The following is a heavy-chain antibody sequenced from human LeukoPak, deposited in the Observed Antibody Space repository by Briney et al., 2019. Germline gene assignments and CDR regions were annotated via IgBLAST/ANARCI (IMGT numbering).Heavy chain of an antibody. J-gene: IGHJ4*02. CDR2: IYYTGKT. CDR3: ARGRVAYSAYYFDY. D-gene: IGHD2-15*01. CDR1: ADSITNHF. Sequence: SETLSLTCTVSADSITNHFWSWIRQPPGKGLEWIGYIYYTGKTNSKPSLKSRVTISVDTSTNQFSLRLRSVTAADTAVYYCARGRVAYSAYYFDYWGRGTLVTVSS. V-gene: IGHV4-59*11.